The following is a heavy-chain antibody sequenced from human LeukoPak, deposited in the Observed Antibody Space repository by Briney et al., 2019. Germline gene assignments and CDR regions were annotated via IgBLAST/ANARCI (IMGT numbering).Heavy chain of an antibody. V-gene: IGHV4-59*08. CDR3: ARRVGGSRRFDY. CDR1: GGSISSYC. D-gene: IGHD1-26*01. Sequence: SETLSLTCTVPGGSISSYCWSWIRQPPGKGLEWIGYIYYSGSTNYNPSLKSRVTISVDTSKNQFSLKLSSVTAADTAVYYCARRVGGSRRFDYWGQGNLVTVSS. CDR2: IYYSGST. J-gene: IGHJ4*02.